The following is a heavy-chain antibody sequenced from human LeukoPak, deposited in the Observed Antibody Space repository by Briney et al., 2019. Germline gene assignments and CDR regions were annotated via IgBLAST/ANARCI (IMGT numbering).Heavy chain of an antibody. CDR2: IHDSGNT. D-gene: IGHD6-13*01. CDR1: GGSLSSGGHY. CDR3: ARDAVPYSSSWIPGY. V-gene: IGHV4-31*03. J-gene: IGHJ4*02. Sequence: SQTLSLTCTVSGGSLSSGGHYWSWIRQHPGKGLEWIGYIHDSGNTYYNPSLRSRVTMSLDTSENQFSLQLSPVTAADTAVYFCARDAVPYSSSWIPGYWGQGTLVTVSS.